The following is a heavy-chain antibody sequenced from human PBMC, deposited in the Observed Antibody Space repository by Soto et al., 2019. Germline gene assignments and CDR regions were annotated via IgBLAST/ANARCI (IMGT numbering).Heavy chain of an antibody. Sequence: SETLSLTCTVSGGSISSSSYYWGWIRQPPGKGLEWIGSIYYSGSTYYNPSLKSRVTISVDTSKDQFSLKLSSVTAADTAVYYCACIFSGGYGYGFYYYGMDVWGQGTTVT. CDR3: ACIFSGGYGYGFYYYGMDV. V-gene: IGHV4-39*01. CDR2: IYYSGST. J-gene: IGHJ6*02. D-gene: IGHD5-18*01. CDR1: GGSISSSSYY.